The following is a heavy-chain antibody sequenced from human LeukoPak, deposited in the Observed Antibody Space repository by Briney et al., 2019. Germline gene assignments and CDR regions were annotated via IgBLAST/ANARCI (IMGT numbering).Heavy chain of an antibody. CDR2: IYHSGST. J-gene: IGHJ4*02. CDR3: ARRGYSYPFDY. D-gene: IGHD5-18*01. Sequence: SETLSLTCTVPGYSISSGYYWGWIRQPPGKGLEWIGSIYHSGSTYYNPSLKSRVTISVDTSKNQFSLKLSSVTAADTAVYYCARRGYSYPFDYWGQGTLVTVSS. V-gene: IGHV4-38-2*02. CDR1: GYSISSGYY.